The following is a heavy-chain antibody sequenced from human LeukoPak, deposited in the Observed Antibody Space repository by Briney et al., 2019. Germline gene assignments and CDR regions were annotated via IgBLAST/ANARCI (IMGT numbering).Heavy chain of an antibody. CDR1: GGSISSYY. J-gene: IGHJ4*02. CDR3: ARGLVGVNY. Sequence: SETLSLTCTVSGGSISSYYWSWIQQPPGKGLEWIGYIYYSGSTNYNPSLKSRVTISVDTSKNQFSLKLSSVTAADTAVYYCARGLVGVNYWGQGTLVTVSS. V-gene: IGHV4-59*01. D-gene: IGHD2-2*01. CDR2: IYYSGST.